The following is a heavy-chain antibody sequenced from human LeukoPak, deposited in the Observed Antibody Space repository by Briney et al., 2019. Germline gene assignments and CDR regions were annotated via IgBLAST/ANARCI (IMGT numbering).Heavy chain of an antibody. Sequence: PSETLSLTCTVSGASISSYYWSWIRQPPGKGLEWIGYIYYSGSIYYNPSLKSRVTISADTSKNQFSLKLSSVTAADTAVYYCARGGRGLRLGELSHFDYWGQGTLVTVSS. CDR2: IYYSGSI. V-gene: IGHV4-59*08. CDR3: ARGGRGLRLGELSHFDY. J-gene: IGHJ4*02. D-gene: IGHD3-16*02. CDR1: GASISSYY.